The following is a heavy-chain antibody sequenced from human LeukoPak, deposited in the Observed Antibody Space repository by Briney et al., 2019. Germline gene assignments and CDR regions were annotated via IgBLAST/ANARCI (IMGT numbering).Heavy chain of an antibody. Sequence: PSETLSLTCTVSGDSISSTYFYWGWIRQPPGKGLEWIGSIFYSGGTCHNPSLKSRVTLSVDTSKNQFSLKLTSVTAADTAVYFCARHHTGATIRWDFWGQGTLVTVSS. J-gene: IGHJ4*02. CDR1: GDSISSTYFY. CDR3: ARHHTGATIRWDF. V-gene: IGHV4-39*01. D-gene: IGHD1-26*01. CDR2: IFYSGGT.